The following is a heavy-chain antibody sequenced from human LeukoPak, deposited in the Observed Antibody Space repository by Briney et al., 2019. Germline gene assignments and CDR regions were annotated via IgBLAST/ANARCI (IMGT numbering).Heavy chain of an antibody. V-gene: IGHV4-39*07. CDR2: IYYSGST. J-gene: IGHJ4*02. D-gene: IGHD3-22*01. CDR1: GGSISSSSYY. Sequence: SETLSLTCTVSGGSISSSSYYWGWIRQPPGKGLEWIGSIYYSGSTNYNPSLKSRVTISVDKSKNQFSLKLSSVTAADTAVYYCARSYYDSSGYPGGFDYWGQGTLVTVSS. CDR3: ARSYYDSSGYPGGFDY.